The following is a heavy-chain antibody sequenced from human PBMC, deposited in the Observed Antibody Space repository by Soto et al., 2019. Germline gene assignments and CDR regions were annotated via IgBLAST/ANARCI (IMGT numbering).Heavy chain of an antibody. CDR2: ISGSGGST. Sequence: PGGSLRLSCAASGFTFSSYAMSWVRQAPGKGLEWVSAISGSGGSTYYADSVKGRFTISRDNSKNTLYLQMNSLRAEDTAVYYCAGALHSYSSSWYIRETPPKRLSLGYWGQGTLVTVSS. CDR1: GFTFSSYA. D-gene: IGHD6-13*01. CDR3: AGALHSYSSSWYIRETPPKRLSLGY. J-gene: IGHJ4*02. V-gene: IGHV3-23*01.